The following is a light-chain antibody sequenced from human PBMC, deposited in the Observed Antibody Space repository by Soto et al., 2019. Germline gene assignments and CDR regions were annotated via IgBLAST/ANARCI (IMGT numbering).Light chain of an antibody. V-gene: IGLV2-14*01. J-gene: IGLJ1*01. Sequence: LTQPASVSGSPGQSITISCTGTSSDVGGYNYVSWYQQHPGKAPKPMIYDVSNRPPGVSNRFSGSKSGNTASLTISGLQAEDEADYYCSSYTSSSTPLYVFGTGTKVTVL. CDR2: DVS. CDR3: SSYTSSSTPLYV. CDR1: SSDVGGYNY.